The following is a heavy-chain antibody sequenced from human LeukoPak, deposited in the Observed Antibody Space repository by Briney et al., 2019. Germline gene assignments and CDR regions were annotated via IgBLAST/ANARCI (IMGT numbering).Heavy chain of an antibody. CDR2: IKHDGSEK. V-gene: IGHV3-7*04. D-gene: IGHD2-2*01. J-gene: IGHJ5*02. CDR1: GFTFNSYW. CDR3: VRDTRSNWFDP. Sequence: GGSLRLSCAASGFTFNSYWMTWVRHAPGKGLEWVTNIKHDGSEKYYVDSVKGRFNISRDNAKNSLLLQMNSLRVEDTAVYHCVRDTRSNWFDPWGQGTLVTVSS.